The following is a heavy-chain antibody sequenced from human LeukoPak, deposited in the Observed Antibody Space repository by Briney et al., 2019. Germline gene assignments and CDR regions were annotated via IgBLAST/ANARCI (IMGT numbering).Heavy chain of an antibody. D-gene: IGHD3-22*01. J-gene: IGHJ1*01. V-gene: IGHV4-59*01. CDR1: GGSISSYY. CDR3: ALSLHDSSGPEAELTRYFQH. Sequence: PSETLSLTCTASGGSISSYYWSWIRQPPGKGLEWIGYIYYSGSTNYNPSLKSRVTISVDTSKNQFSLKLSSVTAADTAVYYCALSLHDSSGPEAELTRYFQHWGQGTLVTVSS. CDR2: IYYSGST.